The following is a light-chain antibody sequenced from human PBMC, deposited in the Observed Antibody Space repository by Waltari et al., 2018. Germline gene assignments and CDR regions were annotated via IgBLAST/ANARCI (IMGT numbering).Light chain of an antibody. J-gene: IGKJ2*03. CDR1: QSVGWS. V-gene: IGKV3-11*01. Sequence: EIVLTQSPATLSFSPAERATLSCRASQSVGWSFAWYQQKPGQAPRLLIYAASISATGIPGRCSGSGSGTDFSLTISRLEPEDVANYFCQYGGSVPESFGHGTKVEIK. CDR2: AAS. CDR3: QYGGSVPES.